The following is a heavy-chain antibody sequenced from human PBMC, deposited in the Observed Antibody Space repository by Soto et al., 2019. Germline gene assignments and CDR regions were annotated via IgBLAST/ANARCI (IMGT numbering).Heavy chain of an antibody. CDR2: ISAYNGNT. CDR3: ARAWGIEVAIHIFDY. CDR1: GYTFTSYG. J-gene: IGHJ4*02. D-gene: IGHD6-19*01. Sequence: ASVKVSCKASGYTFTSYGISWVRQAPGQGLEWMGWISAYNGNTNYAQKLQGSVTMTTDTSTSTAYMELRSLRSDDTAVYYCARAWGIEVAIHIFDYWGQETLVTVSS. V-gene: IGHV1-18*01.